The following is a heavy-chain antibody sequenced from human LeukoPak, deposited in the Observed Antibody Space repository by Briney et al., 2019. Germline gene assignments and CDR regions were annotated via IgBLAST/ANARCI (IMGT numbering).Heavy chain of an antibody. J-gene: IGHJ4*02. CDR3: AKAGGYCSGGNCYANC. Sequence: GRSLRLSCAASGFTFSDYGMHWVRQAPGKGLEWVTIISYDGSNKYYTDSVKGRFTISRDNSKNTVYLQMNSLRAEDTAVYYCAKAGGYCSGGNCYANCWGQGTLVTVSS. CDR1: GFTFSDYG. D-gene: IGHD2-15*01. V-gene: IGHV3-30*18. CDR2: ISYDGSNK.